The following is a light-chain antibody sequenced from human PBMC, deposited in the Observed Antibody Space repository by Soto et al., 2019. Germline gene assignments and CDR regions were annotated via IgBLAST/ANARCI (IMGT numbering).Light chain of an antibody. CDR2: DAY. V-gene: IGKV1-5*01. CDR3: QQYESYSPLT. CDR1: QSIRSW. J-gene: IGKJ4*01. Sequence: DIQLTQSPYILSAFLGDRVTLTCTASQSIRSWLAWYQQKPGKAPKLLIYDAYSLESGVPSRFSGRRSGTEFTLTIAGLQPEDFATYYCQQYESYSPLTFGGGTKVDI.